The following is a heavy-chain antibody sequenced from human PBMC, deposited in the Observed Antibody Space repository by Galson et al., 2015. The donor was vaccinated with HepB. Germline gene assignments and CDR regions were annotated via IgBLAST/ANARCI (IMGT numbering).Heavy chain of an antibody. CDR3: ARDGVTMVLGY. CDR1: GFTFSSYG. D-gene: IGHD3-10*01. CDR2: IWYDGSNK. V-gene: IGHV3-33*08. Sequence: SLRLSCAASGFTFSSYGMHWVRQAPGKGLEWVAVIWYDGSNKYCADSVKGRFTISRDNSKNTLYLQMNSLRAEDTAVYYCARDGVTMVLGYWGQGTLVTVSS. J-gene: IGHJ4*02.